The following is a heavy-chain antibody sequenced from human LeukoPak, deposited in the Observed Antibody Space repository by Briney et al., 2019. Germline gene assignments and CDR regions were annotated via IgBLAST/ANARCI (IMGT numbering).Heavy chain of an antibody. Sequence: SETLSLTCAVYGGSFSGYYWSWIRQPPGKGLEWIGEINHSGSTNYNPSLKSRVTISVDTSKNQFSLKLSSVTAADTAVYYCARGGRITMVRGSNYWGQGTLVTVSS. J-gene: IGHJ4*02. CDR1: GGSFSGYY. D-gene: IGHD3-10*01. CDR2: INHSGST. CDR3: ARGGRITMVRGSNY. V-gene: IGHV4-34*01.